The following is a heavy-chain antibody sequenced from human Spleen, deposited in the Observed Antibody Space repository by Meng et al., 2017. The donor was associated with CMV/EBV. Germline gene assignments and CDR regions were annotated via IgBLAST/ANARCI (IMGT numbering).Heavy chain of an antibody. V-gene: IGHV1-69*10. CDR3: AISRVLSTSTSRPPTYGMDV. Sequence: SVKVSCKVSGGLSRTSVISWVRQAPGQGLEWMGGVIPMVGRTNYGQKLQGRVTITADKSATTAHMELHSLRSEDTAVYYCAISRVLSTSTSRPPTYGMDVWGQGTTVTVSS. J-gene: IGHJ6*02. D-gene: IGHD2/OR15-2a*01. CDR1: GGLSRTSV. CDR2: VIPMVGRT.